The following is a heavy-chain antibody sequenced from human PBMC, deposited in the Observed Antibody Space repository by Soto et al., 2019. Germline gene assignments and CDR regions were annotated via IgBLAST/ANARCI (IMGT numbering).Heavy chain of an antibody. Sequence: ASVKVSCKASGGTFSSYAISWVRQAPGQGLEWMGGIIPIFGTANYAQKFQGRVTITADESTSTAYMELSSLRSEDTAVYYCARVAVAGTSPPPHGFDSWGQGTLVTVSS. CDR2: IIPIFGTA. J-gene: IGHJ5*01. V-gene: IGHV1-69*13. CDR3: ARVAVAGTSPPPHGFDS. CDR1: GGTFSSYA. D-gene: IGHD6-19*01.